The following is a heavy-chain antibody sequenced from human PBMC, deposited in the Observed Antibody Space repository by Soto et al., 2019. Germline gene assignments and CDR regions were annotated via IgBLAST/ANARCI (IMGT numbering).Heavy chain of an antibody. J-gene: IGHJ4*02. D-gene: IGHD4-4*01. CDR3: TGRAVLSTVTQDY. V-gene: IGHV3-73*01. CDR2: IRSKTNNYAT. CDR1: GFTFSGSA. Sequence: VQLVESGGGLVQPGGSLKLSCAASGFTFSGSAVHWVRQASGKGLEWVGRIRSKTNNYATAYAVSVKGRFTISRDDSNNTAYLLMNSLKTEDTAVYYCTGRAVLSTVTQDYWGQGTLVTVSS.